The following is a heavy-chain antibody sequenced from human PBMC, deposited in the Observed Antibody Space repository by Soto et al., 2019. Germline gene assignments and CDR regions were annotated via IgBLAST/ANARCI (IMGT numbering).Heavy chain of an antibody. V-gene: IGHV1-18*01. CDR3: EREVPLLLPEY. CDR2: ISPYSGKT. J-gene: IGHJ4*02. CDR1: GYTFTNND. Sequence: QIQLVQSGTEVRKPGASAKVSCKASGYTFTNNDVCWVRQTPGQELEWMGWISPYSGKTNYARKFQGRVTMTTDTSTSTAYMEVRSLTSAATAVYYCEREVPLLLPEYWCQGTLVTAAS. D-gene: IGHD3-22*01.